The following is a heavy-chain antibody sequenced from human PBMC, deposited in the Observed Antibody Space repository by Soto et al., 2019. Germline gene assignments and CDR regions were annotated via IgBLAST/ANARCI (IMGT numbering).Heavy chain of an antibody. CDR3: ATAASDYGRDWDFDR. J-gene: IGHJ2*01. CDR2: IYYSVST. V-gene: IGHV4-59*08. D-gene: IGHD4-17*01. CDR1: GGSISSYY. Sequence: QVQLQESGPGLVKPAETLSLTCTVSGGSISSYYWSWIRQPPGKGLEWIGYIYYSVSTNYNPSLKSRVTLSLDTSKNPFSLQLSSVTAAYTAVYYWATAASDYGRDWDFDRWGRGTLVTVSS.